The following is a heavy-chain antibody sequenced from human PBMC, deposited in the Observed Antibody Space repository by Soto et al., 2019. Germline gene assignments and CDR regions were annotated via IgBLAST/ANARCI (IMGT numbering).Heavy chain of an antibody. Sequence: WRSLRLSFAASGFSFSSQAMSWVRQAPGKGLEWVSAISGSGGSTYYADSGKGRFTISRDNSKNTLYLQINSCSAEDKAVYYSARLPLDYYESSGYDFGKEVWGQVHTVTISS. V-gene: IGHV3-23*01. CDR2: ISGSGGST. J-gene: IGHJ6*01. CDR1: GFSFSSQA. CDR3: ARLPLDYYESSGYDFGKEV. D-gene: IGHD3-22*01.